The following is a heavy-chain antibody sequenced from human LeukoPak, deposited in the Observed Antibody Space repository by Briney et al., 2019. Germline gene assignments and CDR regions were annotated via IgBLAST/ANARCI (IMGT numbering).Heavy chain of an antibody. J-gene: IGHJ3*02. Sequence: SETLSLTCAVYGGSFSGYYWSCIRQPPGKGLEWIGEINRSGSTNYNPSLKSRVTISVDTSKNQFSLELRSVTAADTALYYCARPAVGGSDTFDIWGQGTMVTVSS. CDR2: INRSGST. V-gene: IGHV4-34*01. D-gene: IGHD1-26*01. CDR3: ARPAVGGSDTFDI. CDR1: GGSFSGYY.